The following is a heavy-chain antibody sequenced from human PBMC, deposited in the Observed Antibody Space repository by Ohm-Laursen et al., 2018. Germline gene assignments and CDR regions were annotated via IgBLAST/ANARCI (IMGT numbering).Heavy chain of an antibody. Sequence: PSETLSLTCTVSGGSLSSFYWSWIRQSQGRRLEWIGYLGYQGNIQFNPSFESRATISADTSKNQFSLKLTSVTAADTAIYYCATPGSGSYFDAFDIWAQGTRVTVSS. CDR2: LGYQGNI. V-gene: IGHV4-59*08. CDR1: GGSLSSFY. CDR3: ATPGSGSYFDAFDI. D-gene: IGHD1-26*01. J-gene: IGHJ3*02.